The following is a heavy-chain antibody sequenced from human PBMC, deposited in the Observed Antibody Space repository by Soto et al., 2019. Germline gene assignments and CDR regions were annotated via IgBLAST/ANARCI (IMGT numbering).Heavy chain of an antibody. CDR3: AREKPFLEWLSSRHDLDF. D-gene: IGHD3-3*02. J-gene: IGHJ4*02. Sequence: GASVKVSCKSSGYTFSTHGIGWVRQAPGQGLEWMGWISGYNGNANYAQKFQGRVTVTADTSTSTVYMELTTRSSDDTAVYYCAREKPFLEWLSSRHDLDFWGPGSLVTVSS. CDR1: GYTFSTHG. V-gene: IGHV1-18*04. CDR2: ISGYNGNA.